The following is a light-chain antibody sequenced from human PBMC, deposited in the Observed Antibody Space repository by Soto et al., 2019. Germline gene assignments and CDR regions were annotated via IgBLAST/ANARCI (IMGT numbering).Light chain of an antibody. CDR3: SSYAGSQTSV. CDR2: DVT. V-gene: IGLV2-11*01. CDR1: SNNIGGYNY. J-gene: IGLJ1*01. Sequence: QSALTQPRSVSGSPGQSVTISCIGTSNNIGGYNYVSWYQHLPGKAPKLMIYDVTKRPSGVPDRFSGSKSGNTASLTISGLQAEDEADYYCSSYAGSQTSVFGTGTKLTVL.